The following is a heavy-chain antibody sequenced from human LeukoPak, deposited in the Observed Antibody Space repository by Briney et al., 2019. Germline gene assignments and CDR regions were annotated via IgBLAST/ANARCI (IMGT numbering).Heavy chain of an antibody. CDR1: GGSISTYY. Sequence: SETLSLTCTVSGGSISTYYWSWIRQPPGKGLEWIGYIYNSGSTNYNPSLKSRVTISVDTSKNQFSLKLSSVTAADTAVYYCARENSNSWYLDYWGQGTLATVSS. J-gene: IGHJ4*02. CDR3: ARENSNSWYLDY. V-gene: IGHV4-59*01. D-gene: IGHD6-13*01. CDR2: IYNSGST.